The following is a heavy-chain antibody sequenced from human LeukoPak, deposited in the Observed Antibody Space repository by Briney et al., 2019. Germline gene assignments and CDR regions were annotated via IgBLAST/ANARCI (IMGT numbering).Heavy chain of an antibody. Sequence: SVTVSRKASGGTLRRYAISLVRQAPAHGLEWIGGIIPIFGTANYAQKFQGRVTITSDESSSTAYTELSSLRSEDTAVYYCARVTGIAAAGEYFQHWGQGTLVTVSS. CDR1: GGTLRRYA. D-gene: IGHD6-13*01. V-gene: IGHV1-69*01. CDR3: ARVTGIAAAGEYFQH. J-gene: IGHJ1*01. CDR2: IIPIFGTA.